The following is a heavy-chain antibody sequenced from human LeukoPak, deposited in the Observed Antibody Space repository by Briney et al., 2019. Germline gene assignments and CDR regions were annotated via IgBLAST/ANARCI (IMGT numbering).Heavy chain of an antibody. Sequence: ASVKVPCKASGGTFSSYAISWVRQAPGQGLEWMGGIIPIFGTANYAQKFQGRVTITTDESTSTAYMELSSLRSEDTAVYYCTAAAGTPLDYWGQGTLVTVSS. CDR1: GGTFSSYA. D-gene: IGHD6-13*01. CDR3: TAAAGTPLDY. J-gene: IGHJ4*02. CDR2: IIPIFGTA. V-gene: IGHV1-69*05.